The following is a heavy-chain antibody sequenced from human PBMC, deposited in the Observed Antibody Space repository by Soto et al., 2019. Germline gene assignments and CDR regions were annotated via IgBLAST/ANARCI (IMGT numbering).Heavy chain of an antibody. CDR3: SRGILV. V-gene: IGHV4-31*03. D-gene: IGHD2-15*01. Sequence: QVQLQESGPGLVKPSQTLSLTCTVSGGSMNSGGYCWSWIRQHPGEGLEWIGCISYGGTTSYNPSLKSRVIISVDTSMNQFSLKLTSVTAADTAVYYCSRGILVWGQGTLITVSS. CDR2: ISYGGTT. CDR1: GGSMNSGGYC. J-gene: IGHJ4*02.